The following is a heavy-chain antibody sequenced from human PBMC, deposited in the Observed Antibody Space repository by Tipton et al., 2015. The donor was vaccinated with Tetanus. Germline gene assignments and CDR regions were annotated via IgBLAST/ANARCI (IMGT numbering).Heavy chain of an antibody. V-gene: IGHV3-23*01. D-gene: IGHD2-2*01. J-gene: IGHJ4*02. CDR1: GFTFSSYA. CDR2: ISGSGGST. Sequence: SLRLSCATSGFTFSSYAMSWVRQAPGKGLEWVSAISGSGGSTYYADSVKGRFTISRDNSKNTLYLQMNSLRAEDTAVYYCAKVSPYQPLLTYIDYWGQGTLVTVSS. CDR3: AKVSPYQPLLTYIDY.